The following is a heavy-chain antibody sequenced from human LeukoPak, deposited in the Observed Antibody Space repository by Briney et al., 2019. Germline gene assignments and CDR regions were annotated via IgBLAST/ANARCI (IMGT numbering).Heavy chain of an antibody. Sequence: SGGSLRLSCAASGFTFSPYAMSWVRQAPGKGLEWVSGLSGSGGSTDYADSVKGRFTISRDNSKNTLYLQMPSLRAEDTAVYYCAKELKHYFGSGTYYIPYYGMDVWGQGTTVTVSS. J-gene: IGHJ6*02. V-gene: IGHV3-23*01. CDR2: LSGSGGST. D-gene: IGHD3-10*01. CDR3: AKELKHYFGSGTYYIPYYGMDV. CDR1: GFTFSPYA.